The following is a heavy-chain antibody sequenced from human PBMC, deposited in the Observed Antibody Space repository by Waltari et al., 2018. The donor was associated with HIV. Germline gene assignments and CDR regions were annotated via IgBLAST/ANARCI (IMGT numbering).Heavy chain of an antibody. J-gene: IGHJ6*02. CDR2: ISSRGREI. CDR1: GIHFTNFH. D-gene: IGHD5-12*01. Sequence: LGEAGGGPVKWGRALELSSVGSGIHFTNFHFGWVRQAPGKGPEWVSSISSRGREIYYGDSVKGRFTIFKDNAKKSLYLQMHSLRADDTAVYYCARIQNIVASTYLGMDVWGRGTTVTVSS. CDR3: ARIQNIVASTYLGMDV. V-gene: IGHV3-21*04.